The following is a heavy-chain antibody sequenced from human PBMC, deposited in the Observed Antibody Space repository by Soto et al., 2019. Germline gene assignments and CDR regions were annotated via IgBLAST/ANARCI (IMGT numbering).Heavy chain of an antibody. D-gene: IGHD6-19*01. CDR1: GFTFSDYY. CDR2: ISSSGSTI. V-gene: IGHV3-11*01. CDR3: AREGYSSGWYYYGMDV. J-gene: IGHJ6*02. Sequence: GVSLRLSCAASGFTFSDYYMSCIRQAPGQGLEWVSYISSSGSTIYYADSVKGRFTISRDNAKNSLYLQMNSLRAEDTAVYYCAREGYSSGWYYYGMDVWGQGTTVTVSS.